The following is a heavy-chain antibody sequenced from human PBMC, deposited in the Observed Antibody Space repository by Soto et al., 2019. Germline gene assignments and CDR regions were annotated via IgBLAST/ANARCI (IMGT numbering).Heavy chain of an antibody. Sequence: EVQLVESGGDLVQPGGSLRLSCAASGFTFSGHWMHWVRQVPGKGLEWVSRINTDGATSTYADSVKGRFTITRDNAKNTLYLQMSALRAADTALYYCAREAGYCSRTSCYRRAFDTWSQGTTVTVSS. CDR2: INTDGATS. D-gene: IGHD2-2*01. V-gene: IGHV3-74*03. CDR1: GFTFSGHW. CDR3: AREAGYCSRTSCYRRAFDT. J-gene: IGHJ3*02.